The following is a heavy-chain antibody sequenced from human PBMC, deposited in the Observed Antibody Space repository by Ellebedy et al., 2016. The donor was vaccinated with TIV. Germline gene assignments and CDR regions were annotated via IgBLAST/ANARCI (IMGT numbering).Heavy chain of an antibody. CDR3: AKDLHGYDYYYFHYMDV. CDR2: ISYDGSNE. V-gene: IGHV3-30*18. CDR1: GFTFSNYA. Sequence: GGSLRLSXAASGFTFSNYAVHWVRQAPGKGLEWVAVISYDGSNEYYADSVKGRFTISRDNSKNTLYLQMNSLRAEDTAVYYCAKDLHGYDYYYFHYMDVWGKGTTVTVSS. J-gene: IGHJ6*03. D-gene: IGHD5-12*01.